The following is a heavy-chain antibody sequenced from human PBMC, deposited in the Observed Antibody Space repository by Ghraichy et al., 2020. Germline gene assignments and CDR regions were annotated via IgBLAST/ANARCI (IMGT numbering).Heavy chain of an antibody. CDR1: GFTFSSYS. CDR3: ARSPRDSYGFDY. D-gene: IGHD5-18*01. V-gene: IGHV3-48*02. Sequence: GGSLRLSCAASGFTFSSYSMNWVRQAPGKGLEWVSYISSSSSTLYYADSVKGRFTISRDNAKNSLYLQMNSLRDEDTAVYYFARSPRDSYGFDYWGQGTLVTVSS. CDR2: ISSSSSTL. J-gene: IGHJ4*02.